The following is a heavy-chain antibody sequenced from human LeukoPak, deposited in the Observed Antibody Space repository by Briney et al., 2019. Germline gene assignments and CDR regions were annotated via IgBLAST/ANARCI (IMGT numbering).Heavy chain of an antibody. Sequence: SETLPLTCTVSGGSISTYYWSWVRQPPGKGLEWIAYIDYRGSTTYNPSLRSRVTISVDTSRNQFSLKLSSVTAADTAVYYCARSRSGYSYDHAAFEIWGQGTMVTVSS. CDR3: ARSRSGYSYDHAAFEI. J-gene: IGHJ3*02. CDR2: IDYRGST. CDR1: GGSISTYY. V-gene: IGHV4-59*01. D-gene: IGHD5-18*01.